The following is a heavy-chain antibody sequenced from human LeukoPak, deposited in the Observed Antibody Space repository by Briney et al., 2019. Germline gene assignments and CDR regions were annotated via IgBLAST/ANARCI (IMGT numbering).Heavy chain of an antibody. CDR3: ARVSPYYMDV. CDR1: GGSFSIYY. Sequence: PWEPLSLSCAIYGGSFSIYYWSWIRQPPGKGLEWIGEINRIGITNFSPSLKSRVTISVETSKNLFSLKLNSVSAADTAMYYCARVSPYYMDVWGKGTTVTVSS. V-gene: IGHV4-34*01. J-gene: IGHJ6*03. CDR2: INRIGIT.